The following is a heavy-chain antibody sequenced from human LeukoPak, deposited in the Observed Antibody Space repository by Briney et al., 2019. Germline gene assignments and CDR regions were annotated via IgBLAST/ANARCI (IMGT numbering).Heavy chain of an antibody. D-gene: IGHD3-22*01. Sequence: GGSLRLSCAASGFTFSSYAMTWVRQAPGKGLEWVSGISGSGGSTYYADSVKGRFTISRDNSKNTLYLQMNSLRAEDTAVYYCASRYYYDSSGYYPAPDYYMDVWGKGTTVTVSS. CDR3: ASRYYYDSSGYYPAPDYYMDV. CDR2: ISGSGGST. V-gene: IGHV3-23*01. J-gene: IGHJ6*03. CDR1: GFTFSSYA.